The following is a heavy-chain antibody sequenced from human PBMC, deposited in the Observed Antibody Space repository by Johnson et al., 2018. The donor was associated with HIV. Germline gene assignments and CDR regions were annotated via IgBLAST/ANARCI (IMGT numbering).Heavy chain of an antibody. Sequence: VQLVESGGGLVKPGGSLRLSCAVSGVIFSDYYMRWVRQAPGKGLAWVGRIKSKTDGGTTDYAAPVKGRFTISRDDSKNTLYLQINSLKTEDTAVYYCTTGFAAFDIWGQGTMVTVSS. CDR2: IKSKTDGGTT. V-gene: IGHV3-15*01. J-gene: IGHJ3*02. CDR1: GVIFSDYY. CDR3: TTGFAAFDI.